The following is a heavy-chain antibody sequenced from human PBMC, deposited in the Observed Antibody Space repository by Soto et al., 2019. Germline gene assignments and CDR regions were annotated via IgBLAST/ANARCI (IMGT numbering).Heavy chain of an antibody. CDR3: GRRGSGSYYDY. D-gene: IGHD1-26*01. Sequence: EVQLLESGGGLVQPGGSLRLSCAASGFTFSSYAMRWVRQAPVKGLEWVSAISGSGDSTYYADSVKGRFTISRDTSNNTMYLQMNSLIAEDTAVYYCGRRGSGSYYDYWGQGTLVTVSS. CDR1: GFTFSSYA. CDR2: ISGSGDST. V-gene: IGHV3-23*01. J-gene: IGHJ4*02.